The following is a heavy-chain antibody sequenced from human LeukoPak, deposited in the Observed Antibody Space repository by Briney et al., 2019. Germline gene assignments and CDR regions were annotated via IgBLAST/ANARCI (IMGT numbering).Heavy chain of an antibody. V-gene: IGHV1-2*02. CDR3: ARDPDTAMASPNDY. J-gene: IGHJ4*02. Sequence: ASVKVSCKASGYTFTGYYMHWVRQAPGQGLEWMGWINPNSGGTNYAQKLQGRVTMTTDTSTSTAYMELRSLRSDDTAVYYCARDPDTAMASPNDYWGQGTLVTVSS. CDR1: GYTFTGYY. D-gene: IGHD5-18*01. CDR2: INPNSGGT.